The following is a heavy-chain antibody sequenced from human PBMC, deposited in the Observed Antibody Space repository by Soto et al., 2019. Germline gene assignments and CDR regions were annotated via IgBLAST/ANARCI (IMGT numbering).Heavy chain of an antibody. J-gene: IGHJ4*02. D-gene: IGHD2-8*02. CDR2: INPNSGGT. Sequence: QVQLVQSGAEVKKPGASVKVSCKASGYTFTDYYMHWVRQAPGQGLEWMGWINPNSGGTNYAQKFQGRVTMTRDTSINKAYMDLRRLGSDDTAVYFCARVPGPIGAMGYWGQGTLVTVSS. V-gene: IGHV1-2*02. CDR3: ARVPGPIGAMGY. CDR1: GYTFTDYY.